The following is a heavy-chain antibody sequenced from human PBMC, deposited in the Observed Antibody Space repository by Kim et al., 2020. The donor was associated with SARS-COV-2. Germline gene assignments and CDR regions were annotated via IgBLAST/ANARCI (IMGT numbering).Heavy chain of an antibody. D-gene: IGHD3-9*01. V-gene: IGHV4-59*13. CDR2: IYYSGST. CDR3: ARGDRGYYDILTGYPTPYYFDY. Sequence: SETLSLTCTVSGGSISSYYWSWIRQPPGKGLEWIGYIYYSGSTNYNPSLKSRVTISVDTSKNQFSLKLSSVTAADTAVYYCARGDRGYYDILTGYPTPYYFDYWGQGTLVTVSS. J-gene: IGHJ4*02. CDR1: GGSISSYY.